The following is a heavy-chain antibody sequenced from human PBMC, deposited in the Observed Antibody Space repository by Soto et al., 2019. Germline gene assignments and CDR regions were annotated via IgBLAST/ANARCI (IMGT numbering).Heavy chain of an antibody. Sequence: QVQLQQSGPGLVKPSQTLSLTCTVSGGSISSGDYYWNWIRQHPEKGLEWIGSIHHRGNTYYSPSLESRISISIDTTKNQFSLRLSSVTAADTDVYYCAREGGSYDSGGFLIRGAFDVWGQGTTVTVSP. J-gene: IGHJ3*01. V-gene: IGHV4-31*03. D-gene: IGHD3-22*01. CDR1: GGSISSGDYY. CDR3: AREGGSYDSGGFLIRGAFDV. CDR2: IHHRGNT.